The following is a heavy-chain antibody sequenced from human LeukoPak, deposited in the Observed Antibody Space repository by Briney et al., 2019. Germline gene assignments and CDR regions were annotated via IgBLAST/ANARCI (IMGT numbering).Heavy chain of an antibody. Sequence: PGGSLRLSCAASGFTFSSYSMNWVRQAPGKGLEWVSSISSSSSYIYYADSVKGRFTISRDNSKNTLYLQMNSLRAEDTAVYYCAKDKAQLTLDYWGQGTLVTVSS. CDR3: AKDKAQLTLDY. CDR2: ISSSSSYI. D-gene: IGHD4/OR15-4a*01. V-gene: IGHV3-21*01. CDR1: GFTFSSYS. J-gene: IGHJ4*02.